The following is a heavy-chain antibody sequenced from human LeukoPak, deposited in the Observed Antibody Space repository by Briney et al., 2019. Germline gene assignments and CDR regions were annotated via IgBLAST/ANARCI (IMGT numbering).Heavy chain of an antibody. J-gene: IGHJ3*01. D-gene: IGHD3-3*01. CDR2: IYHSGST. CDR3: ARITDRTIFGEIMHGFDV. V-gene: IGHV4-38-2*02. Sequence: SETLSLTCTVSGYSISSGYYWGWIRQPPGKGLEWIGSIYHSGSTYYNPSLKSRVTMSVDTSNNQFSLKLNSVTAADTAVYYCARITDRTIFGEIMHGFDVWGQGTPVTVSS. CDR1: GYSISSGYY.